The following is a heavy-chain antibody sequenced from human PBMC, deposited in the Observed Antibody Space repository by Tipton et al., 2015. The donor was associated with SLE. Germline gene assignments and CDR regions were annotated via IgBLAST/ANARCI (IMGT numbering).Heavy chain of an antibody. Sequence: QLLQSGPEVKKPGASVKVSCKASGYTFTSYGISWVRQAPGQGLEWMGWISAYNGNTNYAQKLQGRVTMTTDTSTSTAYMELRSLRSDDTAVYCCAIPRGIAARDDAFDIWGHGTMVTVSS. CDR3: AIPRGIAARDDAFDI. J-gene: IGHJ3*02. V-gene: IGHV1-18*01. D-gene: IGHD6-6*01. CDR1: GYTFTSYG. CDR2: ISAYNGNT.